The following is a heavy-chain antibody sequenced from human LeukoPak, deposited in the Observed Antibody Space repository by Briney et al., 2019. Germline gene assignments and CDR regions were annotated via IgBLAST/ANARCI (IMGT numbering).Heavy chain of an antibody. CDR2: IGGDGIA. D-gene: IGHD6-19*01. V-gene: IGHV3-69-1*01. Sequence: PGGSLRLSCVASGFTFTDHPMNWVRQAPGKGLEWISYIGGDGIAFYADSVKGRFTASKDDARKSMYLQMNSLRAEDTAVYYCAKEGTGEQWLVLDYWGQGTLVTVSS. CDR1: GFTFTDHP. CDR3: AKEGTGEQWLVLDY. J-gene: IGHJ4*02.